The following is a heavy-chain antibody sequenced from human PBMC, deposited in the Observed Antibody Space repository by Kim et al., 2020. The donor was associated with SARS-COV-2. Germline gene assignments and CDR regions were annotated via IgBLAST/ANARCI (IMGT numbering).Heavy chain of an antibody. CDR1: GFKFDDYG. CDR3: AKTRITMIRGFTGALVS. CDR2: ISWNSDTI. D-gene: IGHD3-10*01. J-gene: IGHJ4*02. V-gene: IGHV3-9*01. Sequence: GGSLRLSCAASGFKFDDYGMHWVRHAPGKGLEWVAGISWNSDTIGYAGSVKGRFTISRDNAKNSLYLQMHSLTAEDTALYYCAKTRITMIRGFTGALVSWGQGTLVAVSS.